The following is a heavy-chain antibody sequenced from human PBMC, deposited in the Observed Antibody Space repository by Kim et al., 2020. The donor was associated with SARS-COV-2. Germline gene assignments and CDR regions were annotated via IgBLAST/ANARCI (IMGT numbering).Heavy chain of an antibody. V-gene: IGHV1-18*01. CDR2: ISAYNGNT. J-gene: IGHJ6*02. CDR3: ARDLMVRGVTDYGMDV. Sequence: ASVKVSCKASGYTFTSYGISWVRQAPGQGLEWMGWISAYNGNTNYAQKLQGRVTMTTDTSTSTAYMELRSLRSDDTAVYYCARDLMVRGVTDYGMDVWGQGTTVTVSS. D-gene: IGHD3-10*01. CDR1: GYTFTSYG.